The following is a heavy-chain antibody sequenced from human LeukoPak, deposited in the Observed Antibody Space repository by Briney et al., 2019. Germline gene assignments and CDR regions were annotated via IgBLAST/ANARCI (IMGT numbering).Heavy chain of an antibody. V-gene: IGHV1-46*01. CDR3: VRGREMAIDY. CDR1: GYTFTSYF. D-gene: IGHD5-24*01. J-gene: IGHJ4*02. CDR2: INPSGGTT. Sequence: ASVTVSCKASGYTFTSYFMHWVRQAPGQGLEWMGIINPSGGTTIYAQKFQGRVTMTRDMSTSTVYMELSSLRSEDTAVYYCVRGREMAIDYWGQGTLVTVSS.